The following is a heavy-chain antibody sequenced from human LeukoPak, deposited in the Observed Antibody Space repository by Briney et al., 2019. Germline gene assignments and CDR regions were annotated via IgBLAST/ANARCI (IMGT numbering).Heavy chain of an antibody. V-gene: IGHV1-18*01. CDR3: ATSGNYDFWSGYSDHFDY. CDR1: GYTFTSYG. J-gene: IGHJ4*02. Sequence: ASVKISCKASGYTFTSYGISWVRQAPGQGLEWMGWISAYCGNTNYAQKLQGRVTMTTDTSTSTAYMELRSLRSDDTAVYYCATSGNYDFWSGYSDHFDYWGQGTLVTVSS. CDR2: ISAYCGNT. D-gene: IGHD3-3*01.